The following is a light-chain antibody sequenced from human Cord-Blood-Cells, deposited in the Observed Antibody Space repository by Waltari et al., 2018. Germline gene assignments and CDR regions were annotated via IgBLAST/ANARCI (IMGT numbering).Light chain of an antibody. V-gene: IGLV2-23*01. J-gene: IGLJ3*02. CDR3: CSYAGSSTLV. CDR1: SSDVGGYNL. Sequence: QSALTQPASVSGSPGQSITISCTGTSSDVGGYNLVSWYQQHPGKAPNLMIYEGSKRPSGVSNRFSGSKSGNTASLTIFGLQAEDEADYYCCSYAGSSTLVFGGGTKLTVL. CDR2: EGS.